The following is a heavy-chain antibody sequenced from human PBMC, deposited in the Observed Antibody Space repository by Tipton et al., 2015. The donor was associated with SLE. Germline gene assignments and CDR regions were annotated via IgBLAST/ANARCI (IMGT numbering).Heavy chain of an antibody. CDR2: IYYSGST. CDR1: GGSISSYY. D-gene: IGHD3-3*01. Sequence: TLSLTCTVSGGSISSYYWSWIRQPPGKGLEWIGYIYYSGSTNYNPSLKSRVTISVDTSKNQFSLKLSSVTAADTAVYYCASDDFWSGSGFDPWGQGTLVTVSS. V-gene: IGHV4-59*08. J-gene: IGHJ5*02. CDR3: ASDDFWSGSGFDP.